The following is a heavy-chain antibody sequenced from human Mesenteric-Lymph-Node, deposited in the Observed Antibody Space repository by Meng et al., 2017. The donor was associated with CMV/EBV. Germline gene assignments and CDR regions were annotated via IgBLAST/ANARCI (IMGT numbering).Heavy chain of an antibody. D-gene: IGHD5-12*01. Sequence: GESLKISCAASGFTFSNYAMNWVRQAPGKGLEWVSGISGSGGSTWYAVSVRGRFTISRDNSKNTLYLQMNSLRVEDTAVYYCAKDGGYDFAFDVWGQGTMVTVSS. J-gene: IGHJ3*01. CDR1: GFTFSNYA. CDR3: AKDGGYDFAFDV. V-gene: IGHV3-23*01. CDR2: ISGSGGST.